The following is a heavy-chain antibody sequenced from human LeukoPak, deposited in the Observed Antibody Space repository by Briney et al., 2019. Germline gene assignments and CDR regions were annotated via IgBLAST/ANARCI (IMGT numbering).Heavy chain of an antibody. Sequence: SVNVSCKASGFAFTSSAMQWVRQARGQRLEWIGWIVVGSGNTNYAQKFQERVTITRDMSTSTAYMELSSLRSEDTAVFFCGDHSGGLGGAAFDIWGQGTMVTVSS. J-gene: IGHJ3*02. CDR3: GDHSGGLGGAAFDI. D-gene: IGHD3-16*01. CDR1: GFAFTSSA. V-gene: IGHV1-58*02. CDR2: IVVGSGNT.